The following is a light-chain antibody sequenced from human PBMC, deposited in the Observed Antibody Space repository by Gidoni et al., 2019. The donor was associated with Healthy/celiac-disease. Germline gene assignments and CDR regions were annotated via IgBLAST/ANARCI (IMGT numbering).Light chain of an antibody. V-gene: IGKV1-5*03. J-gene: IGKJ1*01. CDR3: QQYITWT. CDR1: QSISSW. CDR2: KAS. Sequence: DIQMTQSPSTLSASVGDRVTITCRASQSISSWLAWYQQKPGKAPKLLIYKASSLESGVPIKVQRQWSGTEFTLTISSLQPDDFATYYCQQYITWTFGQXTKVEIK.